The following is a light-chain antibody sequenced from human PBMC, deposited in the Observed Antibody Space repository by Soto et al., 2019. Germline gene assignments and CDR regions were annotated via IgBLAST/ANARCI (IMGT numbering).Light chain of an antibody. Sequence: DTVMTQSPGTLSVSPGESATLSCRASQSVSSNLAWYQQKPGQAPRLLIYDASARATGIPARFSGSGSGTEFTLTISSLQSEDFAVYYCEQYHEWPLTFGGGTEVEIK. V-gene: IGKV3D-15*01. CDR1: QSVSSN. CDR2: DAS. CDR3: EQYHEWPLT. J-gene: IGKJ4*01.